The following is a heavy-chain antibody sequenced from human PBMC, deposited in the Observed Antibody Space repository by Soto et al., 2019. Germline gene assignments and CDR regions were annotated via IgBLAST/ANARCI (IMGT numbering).Heavy chain of an antibody. J-gene: IGHJ6*02. CDR3: ARERGGYYYDSSGPTSNYYYGMDV. V-gene: IGHV4-30-4*01. CDR1: GGSISSGDYY. Sequence: PSETLSLTCTVSGGSISSGDYYWSWIRQPPGKGLEWIGYIYYSGSTYYNPSLKSRVTISVDTSKNQFSLKLSSVTAADTAVYYCARERGGYYYDSSGPTSNYYYGMDVWGQGTTVTVSS. D-gene: IGHD3-22*01. CDR2: IYYSGST.